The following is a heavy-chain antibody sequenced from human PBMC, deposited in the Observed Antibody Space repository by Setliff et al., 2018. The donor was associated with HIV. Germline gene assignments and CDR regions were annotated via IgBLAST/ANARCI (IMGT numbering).Heavy chain of an antibody. CDR1: GGSISSHY. V-gene: IGHV4-59*11. CDR2: IYYSGST. D-gene: IGHD2-21*01. J-gene: IGHJ4*02. Sequence: TLSLTCTVSGGSISSHYWSWIRQPPGKGLEWIGYIYYSGSTNYNPSLKSRVTISVDTSKNQFSLKLSSVTAADTAVYYCARRLLPYYFDYWGQGTLVTVSS. CDR3: ARRLLPYYFDY.